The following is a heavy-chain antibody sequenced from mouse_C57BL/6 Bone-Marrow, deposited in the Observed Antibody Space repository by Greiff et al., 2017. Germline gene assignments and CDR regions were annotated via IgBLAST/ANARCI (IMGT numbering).Heavy chain of an antibody. CDR2: IDPSDSYT. D-gene: IGHD2-5*01. CDR1: GYTFTSYW. V-gene: IGHV1-50*01. J-gene: IGHJ2*01. Sequence: QVQLQQPGAELVKPGASVKLSCKASGYTFTSYWMQWVKQRPGPGLEWIGEIDPSDSYTNYNQKFKGKATLTVDTSSSTAYMQLSSLTSEDSAVYYCARGRSNYCFDYWGQGTTLTVSS. CDR3: ARGRSNYCFDY.